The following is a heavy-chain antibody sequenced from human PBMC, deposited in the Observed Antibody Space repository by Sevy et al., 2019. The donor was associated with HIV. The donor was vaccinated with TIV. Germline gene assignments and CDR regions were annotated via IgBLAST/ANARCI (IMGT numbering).Heavy chain of an antibody. CDR1: EYTFTDYY. CDR2: IDPKSGGT. J-gene: IGHJ4*02. D-gene: IGHD3-3*01. CDR3: ARDSRVSCDY. Sequence: ASVKVSCKTSEYTFTDYYLHWVRQAPGQGHEWMGRIDPKSGGTIHAQKFPGRVTMTRDTSISTGYMELNRLTADYTAVYYCARDSRVSCDYWGQGTLVTVSS. V-gene: IGHV1-2*06.